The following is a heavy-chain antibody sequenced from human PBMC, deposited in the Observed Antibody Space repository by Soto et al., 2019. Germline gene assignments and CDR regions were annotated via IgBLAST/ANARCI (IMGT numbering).Heavy chain of an antibody. CDR2: INPNSGGT. D-gene: IGHD3-16*01. J-gene: IGHJ4*02. CDR1: GYTFSGYS. Sequence: ASVKVSWKASGYTFSGYSMHWVRQAPGQGLEWMGRINPNSGGTNYAQKFKGWVTMTRDTSISTAYMELSRLRSDDTAVYYCARDRFPIRITFVGDKRPASDYWGQGTLVTVSS. V-gene: IGHV1-2*04. CDR3: ARDRFPIRITFVGDKRPASDY.